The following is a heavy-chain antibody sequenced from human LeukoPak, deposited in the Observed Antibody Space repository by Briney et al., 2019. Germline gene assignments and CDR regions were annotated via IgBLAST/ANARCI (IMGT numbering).Heavy chain of an antibody. CDR2: IFGGGGST. CDR1: GFTFSSYA. Sequence: PGGSLRLSCAASGFTFSSYAMSWVRQAPLKGLEWVAIIFGGGGSTYSADSVKGRFTTSRDNSINTLYLQVNNLRVEDSAVYYYAKDAAGSYYNPSYNYYYYLDVWGKGTTVTVSS. V-gene: IGHV3-23*01. J-gene: IGHJ6*03. CDR3: AKDAAGSYYNPSYNYYYYLDV. D-gene: IGHD3-10*01.